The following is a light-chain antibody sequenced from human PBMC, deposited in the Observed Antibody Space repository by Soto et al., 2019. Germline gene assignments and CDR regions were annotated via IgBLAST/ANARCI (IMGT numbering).Light chain of an antibody. CDR1: QAISNY. CDR3: PQYNSAPFT. CDR2: AAS. J-gene: IGKJ3*01. Sequence: DIQMTQSPSSLSASVGDRVTITCRASQAISNYLAWYQQKPGKVPKLLIYAASTLQSGITSRFSGSGSGTDVPLTSSSLQPEDLAHSHYPQYNSAPFTFGPATKVDLK. V-gene: IGKV1-27*01.